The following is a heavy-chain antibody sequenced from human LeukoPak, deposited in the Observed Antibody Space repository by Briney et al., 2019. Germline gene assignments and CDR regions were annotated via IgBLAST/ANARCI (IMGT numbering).Heavy chain of an antibody. CDR3: VKGAAYHLGDAFDI. CDR2: ISWNSGTI. Sequence: PGGSLRLSCAASGLTFDDYVMNWVRQAPGKGLEWVSGISWNSGTIGYADSVKGRFTISRDNAKNSLYLQMNSLRAEDTALYYCVKGAAYHLGDAFDIWGQGTMVTVSS. V-gene: IGHV3-9*01. D-gene: IGHD2-15*01. CDR1: GLTFDDYV. J-gene: IGHJ3*02.